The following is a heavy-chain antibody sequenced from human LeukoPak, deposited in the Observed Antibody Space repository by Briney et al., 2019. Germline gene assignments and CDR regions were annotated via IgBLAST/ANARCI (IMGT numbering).Heavy chain of an antibody. J-gene: IGHJ6*03. CDR3: ARVEYSSSSAGLYYYYYMDV. CDR1: GFTFSSYS. D-gene: IGHD6-6*01. V-gene: IGHV3-48*01. CDR2: ISSSSSTI. Sequence: GGSLRLSCAASGFTFSSYSMNWVRQAPGKGLEWVSYISSSSSTIYYADPVKGRFTISRDNAKNSLYLQMNSLRAEDTAVYYCARVEYSSSSAGLYYYYYMDVWGKGTTVTVSS.